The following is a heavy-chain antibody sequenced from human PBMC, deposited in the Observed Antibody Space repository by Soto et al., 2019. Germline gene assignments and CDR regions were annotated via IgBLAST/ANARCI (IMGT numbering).Heavy chain of an antibody. J-gene: IGHJ4*02. CDR2: ITGSGGST. D-gene: IGHD2-21*02. Sequence: GSLRLSCAASGFTFSSYTMSWVRQAPGKGLEWVSAITGSGGSTSYADSVKGRFTFSRDNSRNTLYLQMNSLRAEDTAVYYCAKGTHCGGDCYSHFDYWGQGTLVTVSS. V-gene: IGHV3-23*01. CDR3: AKGTHCGGDCYSHFDY. CDR1: GFTFSSYT.